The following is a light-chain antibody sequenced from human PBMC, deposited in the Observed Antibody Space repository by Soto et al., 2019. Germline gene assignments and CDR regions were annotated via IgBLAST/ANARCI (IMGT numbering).Light chain of an antibody. CDR3: QQRSNLPWT. CDR2: DSS. CDR1: QSVSSH. V-gene: IGKV3-11*01. Sequence: ETVLTQSPATLSLSPGERATLSCRASQSVSSHLAWYQQKPGQAPRLLIYDSSNRATGIPARFSGSGSGTDFTLTISSLEPEDFAVFYCQQRSNLPWTFGQGTKVEIK. J-gene: IGKJ1*01.